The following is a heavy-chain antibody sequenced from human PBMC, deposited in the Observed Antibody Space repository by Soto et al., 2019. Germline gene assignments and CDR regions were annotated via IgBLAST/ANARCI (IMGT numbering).Heavy chain of an antibody. Sequence: GGSLRLSCAASGFTFSTCSMTWVRQAPGEGLEWVSVISDSGSTSYYGDSVKGRFTISRDNSKNILYLQMNSLRAEDTATYYCAHWTSSGWYTSPYQTFEKEIPGFDYWGQGTLVTVSS. CDR3: AHWTSSGWYTSPYQTFEKEIPGFDY. D-gene: IGHD6-19*01. J-gene: IGHJ4*02. CDR2: ISDSGSTS. V-gene: IGHV3-23*01. CDR1: GFTFSTCS.